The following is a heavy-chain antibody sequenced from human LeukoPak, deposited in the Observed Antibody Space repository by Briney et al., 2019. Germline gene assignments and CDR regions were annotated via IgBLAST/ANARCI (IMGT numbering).Heavy chain of an antibody. CDR1: GFTFSSYA. V-gene: IGHV3-23*01. CDR3: AKGPNGDSNYFFDY. D-gene: IGHD4-11*01. CDR2: ITSDGGST. J-gene: IGHJ4*02. Sequence: GGSLRLSCAVSGFTFSSYAISWVRQAPEKGLEWVSDITSDGGSTHYAASVKGRFTVTRDNSKNTLYLQMNSLRAEATAVYYCAKGPNGDSNYFFDYWGQGTLVTVSS.